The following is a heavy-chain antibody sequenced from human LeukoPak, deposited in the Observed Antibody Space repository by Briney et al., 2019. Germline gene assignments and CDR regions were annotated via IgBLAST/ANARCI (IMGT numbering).Heavy chain of an antibody. Sequence: PGGSLRLSCAASGFIISDHYMDWVRQAPGKGLEWVGRSRNKADSYTTYYAASVKGRFTISRDDSKNPVYLQMNSLKAEDTAVYYCTRHFFSEWGQGTLVTVSS. V-gene: IGHV3-72*01. CDR1: GFIISDHY. CDR2: SRNKADSYTT. CDR3: TRHFFSE. J-gene: IGHJ4*02. D-gene: IGHD3-3*02.